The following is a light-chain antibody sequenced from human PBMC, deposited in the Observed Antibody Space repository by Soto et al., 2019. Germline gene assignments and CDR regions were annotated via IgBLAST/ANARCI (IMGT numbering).Light chain of an antibody. Sequence: ETVMTQSPVTLSVSPGERVTLSCRASQSVSNSLAWYQQRPGQAPRLLIYDASTRATGIPGRFSGSGSGTEFTLTISSLQSEDFAVYFCQQYDDWPPYTFGQRTKVDIK. J-gene: IGKJ2*01. CDR2: DAS. CDR3: QQYDDWPPYT. V-gene: IGKV3-15*01. CDR1: QSVSNS.